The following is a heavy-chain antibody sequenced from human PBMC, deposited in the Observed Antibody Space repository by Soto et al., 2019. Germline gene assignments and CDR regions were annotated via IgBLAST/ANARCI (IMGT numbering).Heavy chain of an antibody. V-gene: IGHV4-59*01. Sequence: PSETLSLTCTVSGGSISSYYWSWIRQPPGKGLEWIGYIYYSGSTNYNPSLKSRVTISVDTSKNQFSLKLSSVTAADTAVYYCARTAKGPIAAAGTGFDYWGQGTLVTVSS. CDR2: IYYSGST. D-gene: IGHD6-13*01. CDR3: ARTAKGPIAAAGTGFDY. J-gene: IGHJ4*02. CDR1: GGSISSYY.